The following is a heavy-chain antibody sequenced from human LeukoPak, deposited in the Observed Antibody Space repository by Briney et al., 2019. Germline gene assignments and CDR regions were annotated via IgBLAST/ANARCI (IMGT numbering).Heavy chain of an antibody. V-gene: IGHV1-18*01. CDR3: ARMEGDYVWGSYRLYYFDY. Sequence: ASVKVSCKASGGTFSSYAISWVRQAPGQGLEWMGWISAYNGNTNYAQKLQGRVTMTTDTSTSTAYMELRSLRSDDTAVYYCARMEGDYVWGSYRLYYFDYWGQGTLVTVSS. CDR1: GGTFSSYA. J-gene: IGHJ4*02. D-gene: IGHD3-16*02. CDR2: ISAYNGNT.